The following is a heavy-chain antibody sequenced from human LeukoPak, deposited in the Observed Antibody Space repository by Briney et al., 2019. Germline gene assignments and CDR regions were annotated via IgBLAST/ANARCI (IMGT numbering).Heavy chain of an antibody. D-gene: IGHD3-9*01. CDR1: GYTFTGYY. J-gene: IGHJ4*02. V-gene: IGHV1-2*02. CDR3: ASQEDFDWLVFDY. Sequence: ASVKVSCKASGYTFTGYYMHWVRQAPGQGLEWMGWINPNSGGTNYAQKFQGRVTMTRDTSISTAYMELSRLRSDDTAVYHCASQEDFDWLVFDYWGQGTLVTVSS. CDR2: INPNSGGT.